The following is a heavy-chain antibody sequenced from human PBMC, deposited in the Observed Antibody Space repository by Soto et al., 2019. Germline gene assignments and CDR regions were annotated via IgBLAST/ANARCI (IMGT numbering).Heavy chain of an antibody. Sequence: SETLSLTCAVSCGSISSGGQYWSWIRQHPGKGLEWIGYIYDSGSTYYNPSLRSRVTISVDTSKKQFSLKLRSVTAADTAVYYCARDAAEYYFDYWGQGTLVTVSS. CDR1: CGSISSGGQY. CDR2: IYDSGST. CDR3: ARDAAEYYFDY. V-gene: IGHV4-31*11. D-gene: IGHD6-25*01. J-gene: IGHJ4*02.